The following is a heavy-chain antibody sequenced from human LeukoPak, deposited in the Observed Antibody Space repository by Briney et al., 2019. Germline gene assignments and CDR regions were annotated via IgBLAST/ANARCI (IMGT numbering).Heavy chain of an antibody. J-gene: IGHJ4*02. CDR3: ARDSAPYYYDSSGYRSPLDY. CDR2: ISSSSSTI. Sequence: GGSLRLSCAASGFTFSSYSMNWLRQAPGKGLEWVSYISSSSSTIYYADSVKGRFTISRDNAKNSLYLQMNSLRAEDTAVYYCARDSAPYYYDSSGYRSPLDYWGQGTLVTVSS. CDR1: GFTFSSYS. D-gene: IGHD3-22*01. V-gene: IGHV3-48*01.